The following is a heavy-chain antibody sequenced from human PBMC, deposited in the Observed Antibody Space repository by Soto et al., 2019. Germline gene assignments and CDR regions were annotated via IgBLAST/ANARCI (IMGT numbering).Heavy chain of an antibody. V-gene: IGHV3-74*01. CDR3: ASYTGYSSSWVGEPDYYYYGMDV. J-gene: IGHJ6*02. D-gene: IGHD6-13*01. CDR2: INSDGSST. Sequence: PGGSLRLSCAASGFTFSSYWMHWVRQAPGKGLVWVSRINSDGSSTSYADSVKGRFTISRDNAKNTLYLQMNSLRAEDTAVYYCASYTGYSSSWVGEPDYYYYGMDVWGQGTTVTVFS. CDR1: GFTFSSYW.